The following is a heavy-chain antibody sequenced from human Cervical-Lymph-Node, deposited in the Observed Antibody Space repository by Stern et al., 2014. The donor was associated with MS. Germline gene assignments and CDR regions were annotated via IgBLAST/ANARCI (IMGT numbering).Heavy chain of an antibody. CDR2: ISANGNVA. V-gene: IGHV3-23*04. CDR1: GFNFKIYA. CDR3: ARESQNYYGMDV. D-gene: IGHD2/OR15-2a*01. Sequence: EVQLVESGGGLALPGGSLRLSGAASGFNFKIYAMSWARQAPGQGLGWDSRISANGNVANDADSVKGRFTISRDNSKNTIHLQLNSLRVEDTAVYYCARESQNYYGMDVWGQGTTVTVSS. J-gene: IGHJ6*02.